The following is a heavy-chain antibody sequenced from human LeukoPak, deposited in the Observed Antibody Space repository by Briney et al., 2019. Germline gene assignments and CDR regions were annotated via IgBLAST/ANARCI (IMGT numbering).Heavy chain of an antibody. CDR3: ARGGVLAVAVDY. CDR2: IYYSGST. J-gene: IGHJ4*02. Sequence: SETLSLTCTVSGGSISSYYWSWIRQPPGKGLEWIGYIYYSGSTNYNPSLKSRVTISVDTSKNQFSLKLSSVTAADTAVYYCARGGVLAVAVDYWGQGTLVTVSS. D-gene: IGHD6-19*01. V-gene: IGHV4-59*12. CDR1: GGSISSYY.